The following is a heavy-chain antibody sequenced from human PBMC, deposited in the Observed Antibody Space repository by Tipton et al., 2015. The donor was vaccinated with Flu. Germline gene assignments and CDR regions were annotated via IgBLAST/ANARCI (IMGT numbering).Heavy chain of an antibody. Sequence: GLVKPSETLSLICAVSNYSISSAYYWGWIRQPPGKGLEWIGNTFHSGNTYLNPSLKSRVTISIDTSKNQFSLKLSSVTAADTAVYYCARLTYYYGSGTSDCWGQGTLVTVSS. CDR3: ARLTYYYGSGTSDC. CDR1: NYSISSAYY. V-gene: IGHV4-38-2*01. D-gene: IGHD3-10*01. CDR2: TFHSGNT. J-gene: IGHJ4*02.